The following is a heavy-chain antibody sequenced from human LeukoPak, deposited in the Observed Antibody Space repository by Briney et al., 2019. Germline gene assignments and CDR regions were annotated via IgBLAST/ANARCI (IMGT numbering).Heavy chain of an antibody. D-gene: IGHD2-15*01. J-gene: IGHJ2*01. CDR2: IYPSGLT. Sequence: SETLCLPCTVSGFSISCYYWSWLRPPPGKGLEWIGYIYPSGLTDYNPSLRSRVTISVDTSRNQFYLKLTSATAADTAIYYCARDQRCSRSDGGCDQWYFDLWGRGTLVTVSS. CDR3: ARDQRCSRSDGGCDQWYFDL. V-gene: IGHV4-59*01. CDR1: GFSISCYY.